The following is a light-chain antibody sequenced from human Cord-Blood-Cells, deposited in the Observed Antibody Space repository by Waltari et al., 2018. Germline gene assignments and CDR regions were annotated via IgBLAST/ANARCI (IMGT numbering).Light chain of an antibody. CDR2: AAS. J-gene: IGKJ4*01. V-gene: IGKV1-39*01. Sequence: DIQMTQSTSTLSASVGDRVTLTCRASQSISSYLNWYQQKPGKAPKRLIYAASSLQSGVPSRVSGSGSGTDFTLTISSLQPEDFATYYCQQGYSTPLTFGGGTKVEIK. CDR1: QSISSY. CDR3: QQGYSTPLT.